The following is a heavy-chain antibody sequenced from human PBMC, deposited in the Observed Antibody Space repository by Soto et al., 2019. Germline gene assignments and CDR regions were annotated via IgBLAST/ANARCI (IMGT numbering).Heavy chain of an antibody. D-gene: IGHD1-7*01. Sequence: SPTSPLSGRSISGSYYYCGWLRHNPGKGPEWIGRVLDPGVTSYNPSLERRVSVSVATSKNLFSLKLSGVSAADTAVYSLATAKKCYNWHCVDHWGPRALVTVS. CDR3: ATAKKCYNWHCVDH. J-gene: IGHJ1*01. V-gene: IGHV4-39*01. CDR1: GRSISGSYYY. CDR2: VLDPGVT.